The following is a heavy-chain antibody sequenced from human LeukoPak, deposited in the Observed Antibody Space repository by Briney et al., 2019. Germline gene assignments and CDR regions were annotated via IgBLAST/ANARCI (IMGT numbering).Heavy chain of an antibody. V-gene: IGHV4-4*07. CDR2: LYPTGGT. CDR1: GGSISSYY. Sequence: SETLSLACTVSGGSISSYYWSWIRQPAGKGLEWYARLYPTGGTNYSPSLKSRVTMSVDTSKNQFSLKLSSLTAADTAVYYCARDRTVGATTQDAFDIWGQGTMVTVSS. J-gene: IGHJ3*02. CDR3: ARDRTVGATTQDAFDI. D-gene: IGHD1-26*01.